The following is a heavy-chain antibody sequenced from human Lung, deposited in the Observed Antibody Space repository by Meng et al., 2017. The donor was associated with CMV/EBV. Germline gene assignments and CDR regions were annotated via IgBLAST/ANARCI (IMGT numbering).Heavy chain of an antibody. D-gene: IGHD1-1*01. J-gene: IGHJ3*02. V-gene: IGHV5-51*01. CDR1: GYSFTTYW. CDR3: ARLRDKGSQLVPSDI. Sequence: XCQASGYSFTTYWIGWVRQMPGKGLEWMGIIYPGDSDTRYNPSFGGHVTISADKSLSTAYLQWSSLKASDTAIYYGARLRDKGSQLVPSDIWGQGXLVTVSS. CDR2: IYPGDSDT.